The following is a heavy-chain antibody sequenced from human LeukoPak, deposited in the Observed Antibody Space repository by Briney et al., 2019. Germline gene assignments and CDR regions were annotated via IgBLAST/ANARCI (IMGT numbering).Heavy chain of an antibody. D-gene: IGHD6-6*01. CDR2: IYTSGST. Sequence: SETLSLTCTVSGGSISTNGYYWSWIWQPAGKGLEWIGRIYTSGSTNYNPSLKSRVTMSVDTSKNQISLKVNSVTAADTAVYYCARESYSSSYLFDFWGQGTLVTVSS. CDR3: ARESYSSSYLFDF. V-gene: IGHV4-61*02. CDR1: GGSISTNGYY. J-gene: IGHJ4*02.